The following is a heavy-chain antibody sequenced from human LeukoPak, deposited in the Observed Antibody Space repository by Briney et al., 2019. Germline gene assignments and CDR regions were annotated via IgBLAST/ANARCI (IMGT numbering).Heavy chain of an antibody. CDR1: GFTFSRYW. J-gene: IGHJ4*02. Sequence: PGGSLRLSCAASGFTFSRYWMTWVRPAPGKGLEWVATLIQDGREKHYVDSVKGRSTISRDNAKNSVYLEMNSLRAEDTAVYFCASWGSVAGQRALDYWGQGTLVTVSS. D-gene: IGHD6-19*01. CDR3: ASWGSVAGQRALDY. CDR2: LIQDGREK. V-gene: IGHV3-7*03.